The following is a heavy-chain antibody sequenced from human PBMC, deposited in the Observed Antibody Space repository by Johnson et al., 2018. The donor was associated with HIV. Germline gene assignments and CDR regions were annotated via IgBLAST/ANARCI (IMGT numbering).Heavy chain of an antibody. CDR3: ASRSYGYVRHAFDI. CDR1: GFTFSSYW. J-gene: IGHJ3*02. V-gene: IGHV3-7*01. D-gene: IGHD5-18*01. Sequence: VQLVESGGGLVQPGGSLRLSCAASGFTFSSYWMSWVRQAPGKGLEWVANIKQAGSEKYYVDSVKGRFTISRDNAKNSLYLQMNSLRAEDTAVYYCASRSYGYVRHAFDIWGQGTMVTVSS. CDR2: IKQAGSEK.